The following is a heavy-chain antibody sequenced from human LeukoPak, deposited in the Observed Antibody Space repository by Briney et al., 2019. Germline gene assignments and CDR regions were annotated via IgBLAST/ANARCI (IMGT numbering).Heavy chain of an antibody. D-gene: IGHD6-13*01. CDR2: IKEDGSGK. J-gene: IGHJ4*02. CDR1: GSTFSSYW. CDR3: AGASRSSCDY. V-gene: IGHV3-7*04. Sequence: GGSLRLSCAASGSTFSSYWMTWVRQAPGKGLEWVANIKEDGSGKYYVDSVKGRFTISRDNAKNSLYLQLNSLRAEDTAVYYCAGASRSSCDYWGQGTLVTVSS.